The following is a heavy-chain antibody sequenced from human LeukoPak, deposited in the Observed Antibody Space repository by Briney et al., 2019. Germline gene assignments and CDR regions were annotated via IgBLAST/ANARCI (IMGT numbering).Heavy chain of an antibody. CDR3: ARYRSVTTGKRFFDY. D-gene: IGHD4-17*01. V-gene: IGHV3-23*01. CDR2: ISGGGGSI. Sequence: ETLSLTCAVYGGSFSGYYWSWVRQAPGKGLEWVSGISGGGGSIHYADSVKGRFTISRDNSMNTLYLQMNSLRGEDTAVYYCARYRSVTTGKRFFDYWGQGTLVTVSS. CDR1: GGSFSGYY. J-gene: IGHJ4*02.